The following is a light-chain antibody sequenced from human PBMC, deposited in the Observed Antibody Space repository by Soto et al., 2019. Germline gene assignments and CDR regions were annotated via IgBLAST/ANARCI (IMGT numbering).Light chain of an antibody. CDR1: QSVSSY. Sequence: EIVMTQSPATLSVSPGERATLSCRASQSVSSYSAWYQQKPGQAPRLLLYGASTRATGIPARFSGSGSGTEFTLTISSLQSEDFAVYYCQQYNNWPRTFGQGT. CDR3: QQYNNWPRT. V-gene: IGKV3-15*01. J-gene: IGKJ1*01. CDR2: GAS.